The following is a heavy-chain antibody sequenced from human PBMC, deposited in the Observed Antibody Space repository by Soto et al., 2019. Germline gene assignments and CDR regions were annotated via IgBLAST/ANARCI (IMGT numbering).Heavy chain of an antibody. V-gene: IGHV3-23*01. CDR3: STWSGVGDA. D-gene: IGHD2-15*01. Sequence: EVQLLESGGCLVQPGGSLRLSCVASGFDFSSNSMTWARQAPGKGLEWVGGISRGGDITFYRDSVKGRFTISRDISKNTLFLQMHSLIVEDTATYFCSTWSGVGDAWGQGTLVTVSS. CDR2: ISRGGDIT. J-gene: IGHJ5*02. CDR1: GFDFSSNS.